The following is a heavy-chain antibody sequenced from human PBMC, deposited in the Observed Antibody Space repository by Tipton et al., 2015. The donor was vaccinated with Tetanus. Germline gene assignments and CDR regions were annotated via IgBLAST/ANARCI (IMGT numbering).Heavy chain of an antibody. CDR2: IIPILGIA. CDR1: GGTFSSYA. D-gene: IGHD4-17*01. Sequence: QLVQSGAEVKKPGSSVKVSCKASGGTFSSYAISWVRQAPGQGLEWMGRIIPILGIANYAQKFQGRVTITADKSTSTAYMELSSLRSEDTAVYYCATDRGYGDFINKYYYYGMDVWGQGTTVTVSS. V-gene: IGHV1-69*09. J-gene: IGHJ6*02. CDR3: ATDRGYGDFINKYYYYGMDV.